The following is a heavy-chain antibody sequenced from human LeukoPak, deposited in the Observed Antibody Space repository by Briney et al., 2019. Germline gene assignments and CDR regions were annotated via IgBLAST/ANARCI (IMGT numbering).Heavy chain of an antibody. V-gene: IGHV4-34*01. CDR2: INHSGST. D-gene: IGHD3-10*01. CDR3: ARSRTYYYGSGSFPYWFDP. J-gene: IGHJ5*02. CDR1: GGSFSGYY. Sequence: SETLSLTCAVYGGSFSGYYWSWIRQPPGKGLEWIGEINHSGSTNYNPSLKSRVTISVDTSKNQFSLKLSSVTAADTAVYCCARSRTYYYGSGSFPYWFDPWGQGTLVTVSS.